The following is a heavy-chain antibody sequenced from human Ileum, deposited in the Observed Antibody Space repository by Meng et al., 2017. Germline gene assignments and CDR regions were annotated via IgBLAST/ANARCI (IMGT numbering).Heavy chain of an antibody. CDR1: GGSVSSSGYQ. CDR2: AST. CDR3: ARDHWGSLDY. D-gene: IGHD7-27*01. J-gene: IGHJ4*02. Sequence: QVPRQGSGPGRVRPSGTLSLICAVSGGSVSSSGYQWGWIRQPPGKGLEWIGYASTNYNPSLKSRVTISVDTSKNQFSLKLTSVTAADTAVYYCARDHWGSLDYWGQGVLVTVSS. V-gene: IGHV4-61*08.